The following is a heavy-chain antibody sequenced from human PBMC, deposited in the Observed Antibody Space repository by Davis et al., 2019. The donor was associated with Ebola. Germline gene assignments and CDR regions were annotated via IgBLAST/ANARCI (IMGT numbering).Heavy chain of an antibody. CDR2: ISSSSSTI. CDR1: GFTFSSYS. Sequence: GGSLRLSCAASGFTFSSYSMNWVRQAPGKGLEWVSYISSSSSTIYYADSVKGRFTISRDNAKNSLYLQMNSLRAEDMAVYYCARLYSGNYVDYWGQGTLVTVSS. CDR3: ARLYSGNYVDY. D-gene: IGHD1-26*01. V-gene: IGHV3-48*01. J-gene: IGHJ4*02.